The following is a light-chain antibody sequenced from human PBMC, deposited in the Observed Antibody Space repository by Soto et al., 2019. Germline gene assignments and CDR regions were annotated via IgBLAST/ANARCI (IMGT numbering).Light chain of an antibody. CDR2: EVS. V-gene: IGKV2-30*02. Sequence: DVVMTQSPLSLPVTLGQPASISCRSSQSLVHSDGSTYLSWFQQRPGQSPRRLIYEVSDRDSGVXERXSGSGSGTDFTLKISRVEAEDVGVYYCMRGTHWPWTFGQGTEVEIK. CDR3: MRGTHWPWT. CDR1: QSLVHSDGSTY. J-gene: IGKJ1*01.